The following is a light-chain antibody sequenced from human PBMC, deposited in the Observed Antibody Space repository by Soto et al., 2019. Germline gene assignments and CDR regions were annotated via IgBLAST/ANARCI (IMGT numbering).Light chain of an antibody. CDR2: DVS. J-gene: IGLJ3*02. V-gene: IGLV2-14*03. Sequence: QSALTQPASVSGSPGQSITIACTGTSSDVGGYNHVSWYQVYPGKAPRLVIYDVSIRPPAVSDRFSGSTSGNTASLTISGLQAEEEADCYCSSYTASITLVFGGGTNVTVL. CDR3: SSYTASITLV. CDR1: SSDVGGYNH.